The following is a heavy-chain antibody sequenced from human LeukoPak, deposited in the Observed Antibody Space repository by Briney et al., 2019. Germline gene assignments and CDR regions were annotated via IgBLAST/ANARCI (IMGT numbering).Heavy chain of an antibody. CDR2: VFHSGST. CDR1: GGSISGSPFY. CDR3: ARSRWIAADPFDN. J-gene: IGHJ4*02. V-gene: IGHV4-39*02. D-gene: IGHD6-25*01. Sequence: SETLSLTCNVSGGSISGSPFYWGWIRQPPGKGLEWIGSVFHSGSTHYNPSLKSRVTISVDTSKNHFSLKLKSVTVADTAVFYCARSRWIAADPFDNWGQGSLVTVAS.